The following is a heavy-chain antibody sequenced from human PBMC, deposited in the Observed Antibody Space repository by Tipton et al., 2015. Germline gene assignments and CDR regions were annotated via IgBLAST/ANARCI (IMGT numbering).Heavy chain of an antibody. J-gene: IGHJ5*02. CDR2: INHSGST. CDR1: GGSVSGYS. D-gene: IGHD3-10*01. CDR3: ARDLNTFKGRISMVRGESRWFDP. V-gene: IGHV4-34*01. Sequence: KPSETLSLTCAVYGGSVSGYSWRWIRQPPGKGLEWIGEINHSGSTDYNPSLKSRLTISVDTSKNQFSLKLTSVTAADTAVYYCARDLNTFKGRISMVRGESRWFDPWGQGTLVTVSS.